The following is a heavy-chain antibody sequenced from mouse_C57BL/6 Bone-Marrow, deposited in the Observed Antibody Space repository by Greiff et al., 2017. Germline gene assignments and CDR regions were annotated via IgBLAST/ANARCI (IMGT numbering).Heavy chain of an antibody. V-gene: IGHV2-4*01. CDR3: AKKGYYYGSSYAMDY. CDR1: GFSLTSYG. Sequence: VKVVESGPGLVQPSQSLSITCTVSGFSLTSYGVHWVRQPPGKGLEWLGVIWSGGSTDYNAAFISRLSISKDNSKSQVFFKMNSLQADDTAIYYCAKKGYYYGSSYAMDYWGQGTSVTVSS. D-gene: IGHD1-1*01. J-gene: IGHJ4*01. CDR2: IWSGGST.